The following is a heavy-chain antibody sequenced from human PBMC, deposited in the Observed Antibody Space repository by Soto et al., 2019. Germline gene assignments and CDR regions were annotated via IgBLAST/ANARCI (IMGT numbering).Heavy chain of an antibody. V-gene: IGHV3-74*01. Sequence: GGSLRLSCAASGFTFSSYWMHWVRQAPGKGLVWVSRINSDGSSTSYADSVKGRFTISRDNSKNTLYLQMNSLRAEDTAVYYCAKDLFLEWLYSPYYFDYWGQGTLVTVSS. CDR2: INSDGSST. CDR1: GFTFSSYW. J-gene: IGHJ4*02. CDR3: AKDLFLEWLYSPYYFDY. D-gene: IGHD3-3*01.